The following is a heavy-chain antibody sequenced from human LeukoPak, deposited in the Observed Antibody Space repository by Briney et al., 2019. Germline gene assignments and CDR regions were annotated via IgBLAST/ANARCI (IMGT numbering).Heavy chain of an antibody. CDR2: INHSGST. Sequence: SETLSLTCAVYGGSFSGYYWSWIRQPPGKGLEWIGEINHSGSTNYNPSLKSRVTISVGTSKNQFSLKLSSVTAADTAGYYCARTSSGWPYYFDYWGQGTLVTVSS. CDR1: GGSFSGYY. J-gene: IGHJ4*02. CDR3: ARTSSGWPYYFDY. V-gene: IGHV4-34*01. D-gene: IGHD6-19*01.